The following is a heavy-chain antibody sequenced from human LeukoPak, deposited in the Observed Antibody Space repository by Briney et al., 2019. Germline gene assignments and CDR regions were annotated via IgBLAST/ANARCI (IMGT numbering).Heavy chain of an antibody. CDR1: GFTFSSYG. V-gene: IGHV3-7*01. CDR3: ARDLSSSSYDAFDI. CDR2: IKQDGSEK. D-gene: IGHD6-13*01. J-gene: IGHJ3*02. Sequence: TGGSLRLSCAASGFTFSSYGMHWVRQAPGKGLEWVANIKQDGSEKYYVDSVKGRFTISRDNAKNSLYLQMNSLRAEDTAVYYCARDLSSSSYDAFDIWGQGTMVTVSS.